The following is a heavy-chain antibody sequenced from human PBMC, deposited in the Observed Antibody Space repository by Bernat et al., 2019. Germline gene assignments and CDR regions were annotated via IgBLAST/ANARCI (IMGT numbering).Heavy chain of an antibody. J-gene: IGHJ3*02. CDR2: IYTSGST. D-gene: IGHD1-26*01. V-gene: IGHV4-61*02. CDR3: ARIRWSYLSDAFDI. Sequence: QVQLQESGPGLVKPSQTLSLTCTVSGGSISSGSYYWSWIRQPAGKGLEWIGRIYTSGSTNYNPSLKSRVTISVDTSKNQFSLKLSFVTAADTAEYYCARIRWSYLSDAFDIWGQGTMVTVSS. CDR1: GGSISSGSYY.